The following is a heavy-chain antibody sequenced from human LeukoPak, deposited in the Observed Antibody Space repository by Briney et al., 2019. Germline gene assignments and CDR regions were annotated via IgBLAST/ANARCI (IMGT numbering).Heavy chain of an antibody. CDR3: ARDRPDYYDSSAYLRGLYSAFGY. D-gene: IGHD3-22*01. J-gene: IGHJ4*02. V-gene: IGHV1-18*01. CDR2: ISAYNGNT. Sequence: GSSVKVSCKASGGTFSSYAISWVRQAPGQGLEWMGWISAYNGNTKYAQKLQGRVTMTTDTSTSTAYMELRSLRSDDTAVYYCARDRPDYYDSSAYLRGLYSAFGYWGQGTLVTVSS. CDR1: GGTFSSYA.